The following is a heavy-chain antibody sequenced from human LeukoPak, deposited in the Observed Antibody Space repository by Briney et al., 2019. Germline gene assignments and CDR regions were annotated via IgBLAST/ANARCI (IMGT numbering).Heavy chain of an antibody. V-gene: IGHV1-2*02. CDR1: GYKFTAYY. Sequence: GASVNLACQASGYKFTAYYIHWIRQAPGQGLEWVGWINPIGGGTNYAQRFQGRVTFSTDTSITTAYIELSTLISDDTAVYYCAREPFYPGLVVDGFDIWGQGTMNLVSS. J-gene: IGHJ3*02. CDR2: INPIGGGT. CDR3: AREPFYPGLVVDGFDI. D-gene: IGHD1-26*01.